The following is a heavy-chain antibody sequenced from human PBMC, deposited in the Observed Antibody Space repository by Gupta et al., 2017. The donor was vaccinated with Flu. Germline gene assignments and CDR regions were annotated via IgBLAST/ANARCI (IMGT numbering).Heavy chain of an antibody. CDR1: GPPSSLDS. CDR3: ARHGHDYWGGYANGPRDYYYLDV. D-gene: IGHD3-3*01. Sequence: QAQLLDSGRALAKLGGSLTLSRRDSGPPSSLDSFCWMPQAPGKGLEWVSYIRSGKITIYYAASVKGRFTVSRDNAKNSLFLQIDSLSAEDTAVYYCARHGHDYWGGYANGPRDYYYLDVWGKGTTVTVSS. V-gene: IGHV3-11*01. J-gene: IGHJ6*03. CDR2: IRSGKITI.